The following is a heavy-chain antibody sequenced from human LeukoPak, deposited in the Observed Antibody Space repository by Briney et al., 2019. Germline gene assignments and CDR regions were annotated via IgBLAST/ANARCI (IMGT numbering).Heavy chain of an antibody. CDR1: GFSFSDYA. Sequence: GGSLRLSCDASGFSFSDYAMHWVRQAPGKGLEWVSGISAGGHNTYYADSVKGRFTISRDNSKNTLFVQMNSLSSDDTAVYYCARDLHYYVAMDVWGQGTTVTVSS. J-gene: IGHJ6*02. V-gene: IGHV3-23*01. CDR3: ARDLHYYVAMDV. CDR2: ISAGGHNT. D-gene: IGHD3-10*02.